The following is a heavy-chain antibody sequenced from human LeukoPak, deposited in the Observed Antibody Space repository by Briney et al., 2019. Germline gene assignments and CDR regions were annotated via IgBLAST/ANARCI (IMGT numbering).Heavy chain of an antibody. Sequence: SETLSLSCTVSGGAISWSYYYWGWIRQPPGKGLEWIGTIHYSGSTYYKSSLKSRVTISVDTSKNDFSLNLTSVTAADTALYYCARLRIGGKRWLDPGGGFDIWGQGTLVTVSS. D-gene: IGHD6-19*01. CDR3: ARLRIGGKRWLDPGGGFDI. CDR1: GGAISWSYYY. V-gene: IGHV4-39*02. J-gene: IGHJ3*02. CDR2: IHYSGST.